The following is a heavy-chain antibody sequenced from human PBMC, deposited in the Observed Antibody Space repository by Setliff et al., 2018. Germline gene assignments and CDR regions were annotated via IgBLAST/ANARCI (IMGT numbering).Heavy chain of an antibody. J-gene: IGHJ3*02. Sequence: SETLSLTCTVSGGSISSGDYYWSWIRQPPGKGLEWIGYIYYSGSTYYNPSLKSRVTISVDTSKNQFSLKVKYVTAADTALYYCARESREILAVGTDAFDIWGQGTMVTVSS. V-gene: IGHV4-30-4*02. D-gene: IGHD6-13*01. CDR3: ARESREILAVGTDAFDI. CDR1: GGSISSGDYY. CDR2: IYYSGST.